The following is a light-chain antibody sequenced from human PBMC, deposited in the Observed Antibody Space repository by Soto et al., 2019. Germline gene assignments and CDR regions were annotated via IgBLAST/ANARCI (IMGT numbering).Light chain of an antibody. J-gene: IGKJ3*01. CDR1: QGMANC. CDR3: QQLNSFPIP. V-gene: IGKV1-9*01. CDR2: SAS. Sequence: IQLTQSPSSLSASVGDRVTISYRASQGMANCLAWYQQKPGKAPKLLIYSASTLQSGVPSRFSGSGSGTDFTLTISSLQPEEFATYLCQQLNSFPIPFGPGTKVDIK.